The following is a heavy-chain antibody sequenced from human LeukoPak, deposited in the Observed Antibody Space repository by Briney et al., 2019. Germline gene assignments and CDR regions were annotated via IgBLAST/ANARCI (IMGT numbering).Heavy chain of an antibody. V-gene: IGHV5-51*01. CDR3: ARVGVSSYGMDV. J-gene: IGHJ6*02. CDR2: IYPADSDT. D-gene: IGHD1-26*01. CDR1: GYSFTNSW. Sequence: GESLKISCKGSGYSFTNSWIAWVRQMPGKGLEWMGIIYPADSDTRYSPSFQGQVTISADKSISTAYLQCSSLKASDTATYFCARVGVSSYGMDVWGQGTTVTVSS.